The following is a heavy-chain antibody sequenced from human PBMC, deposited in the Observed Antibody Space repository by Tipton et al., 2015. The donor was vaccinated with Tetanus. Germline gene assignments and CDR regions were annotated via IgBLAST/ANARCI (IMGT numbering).Heavy chain of an antibody. D-gene: IGHD2-15*01. CDR3: ARGRGGFICFGVDV. J-gene: IGHJ6*02. Sequence: QVQLVQSGAEVKKPGASVKVPCKASGYTFTGYYIYWVRQAPGQGLERMGWIDPNSGGTVYAQKLQGRVTMTRDPPISTAYMELGSLRSDGTAVYYCARGRGGFICFGVDVWGPGPTVTVS. CDR2: IDPNSGGT. CDR1: GYTFTGYY. V-gene: IGHV1-2*02.